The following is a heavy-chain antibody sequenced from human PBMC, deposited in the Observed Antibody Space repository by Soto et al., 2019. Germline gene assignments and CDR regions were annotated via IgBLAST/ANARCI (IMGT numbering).Heavy chain of an antibody. CDR3: ARGSEAGVHYYGMDV. D-gene: IGHD3-10*01. J-gene: IGHJ6*02. CDR1: GFTFSSYA. V-gene: IGHV3-30-3*01. Sequence: QVQLVESGGGVVQPGRSLRLSCTASGFTFSSYAMHWVRQAPGKGLEWVTVISYDGSNIYYAYSVNGRFSISRDNSKNTLYLHMNSLRPEDTDVYSCARGSEAGVHYYGMDVWGQGTTVTVSS. CDR2: ISYDGSNI.